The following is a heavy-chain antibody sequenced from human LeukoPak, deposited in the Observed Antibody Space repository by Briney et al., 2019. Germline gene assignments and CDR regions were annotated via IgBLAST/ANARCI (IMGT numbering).Heavy chain of an antibody. CDR3: ARLPDRYSSSWYFDY. J-gene: IGHJ4*02. CDR1: GYTFTGYY. Sequence: ASVKVSRKASGYTFTGYYMHWVRQATGQGLEWMGWMNPNSGNTGYAQKFQGRVTMTRNTSISTAYMELSSLRSEDTAVYYCARLPDRYSSSWYFDYWGQGTLVTVSS. V-gene: IGHV1-8*02. CDR2: MNPNSGNT. D-gene: IGHD6-13*01.